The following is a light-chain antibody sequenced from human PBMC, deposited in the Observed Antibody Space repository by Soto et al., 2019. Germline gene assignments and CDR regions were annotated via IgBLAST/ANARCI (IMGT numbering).Light chain of an antibody. V-gene: IGKV1-5*03. Sequence: DIQMTQSPSTLSASVGDRVTITCRASQSISSWLAWYQQKPGKAPKLLIYKASSLESGVPSRFSGSGSGTEFTLTISSLQSDDVATYYCQQYNSYSRPFGQGTKVDIK. CDR3: QQYNSYSRP. J-gene: IGKJ1*01. CDR1: QSISSW. CDR2: KAS.